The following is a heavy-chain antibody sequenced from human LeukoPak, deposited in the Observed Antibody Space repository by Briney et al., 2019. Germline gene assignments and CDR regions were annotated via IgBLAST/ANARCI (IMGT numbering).Heavy chain of an antibody. V-gene: IGHV3-21*01. CDR1: GFTFSSYS. CDR2: ISSSSSYI. CDR3: ARPRTAPLYDSSGYYDY. D-gene: IGHD3-22*01. Sequence: GGSLRLSCAASGFTFSSYSMNWVRQAPGKGLEWVSSISSSSSYIYYADSVKGRFTISRDNAKNSLYLQMNSLRAEDTAVYYCARPRTAPLYDSSGYYDYWGQGTLVTVSS. J-gene: IGHJ4*02.